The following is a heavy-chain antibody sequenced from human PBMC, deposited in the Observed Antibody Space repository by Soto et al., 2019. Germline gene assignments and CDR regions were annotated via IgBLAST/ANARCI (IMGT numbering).Heavy chain of an antibody. CDR2: IYPGDSDT. CDR1: GYSFTSYW. D-gene: IGHD3-10*01. V-gene: IGHV5-51*01. CDR3: ARQDQYGSGSRRWIIDY. J-gene: IGHJ4*02. Sequence: GESLKISCKGSGYSFTSYWIGWVRQMPGKGLEWVGIIYPGDSDTRYSPFFQGQVTISADKSISTAYLQWSSLKASDTAMYYCARQDQYGSGSRRWIIDYWGQGTLVTVSS.